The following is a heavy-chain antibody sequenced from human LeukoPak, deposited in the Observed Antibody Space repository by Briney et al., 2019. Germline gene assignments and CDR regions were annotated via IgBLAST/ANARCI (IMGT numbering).Heavy chain of an antibody. Sequence: KPGGSLRLSCAASGFTFSNAWMSWVRQAPGKGLEWVGRIKSKPDGGTTDYAAPVKGGFTVSRDDSKNTVYLQMDSLKTEDTAVYYCTTTRGYSGYALGYWGQGTLVTVSS. CDR2: IKSKPDGGTT. V-gene: IGHV3-15*01. D-gene: IGHD5-12*01. CDR1: GFTFSNAW. CDR3: TTTRGYSGYALGY. J-gene: IGHJ4*02.